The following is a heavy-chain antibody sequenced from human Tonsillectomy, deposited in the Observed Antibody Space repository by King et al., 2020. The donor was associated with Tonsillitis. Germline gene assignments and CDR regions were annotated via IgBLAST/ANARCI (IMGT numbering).Heavy chain of an antibody. J-gene: IGHJ3*02. CDR3: AHYHGSGSYYLAFDI. D-gene: IGHD3-10*01. CDR2: MSAYSGNA. V-gene: IGHV1-18*01. CDR1: GYPFTTYG. Sequence: VQLVQSGGEVKKPGASVKVSCKASGYPFTTYGISWVRPAPGQGLEWMGWMSAYSGNADYAQRFQGRVTMGTDTSTSTAYMELRSLRSDDTAVYYCAHYHGSGSYYLAFDIWGQGTMVSVS.